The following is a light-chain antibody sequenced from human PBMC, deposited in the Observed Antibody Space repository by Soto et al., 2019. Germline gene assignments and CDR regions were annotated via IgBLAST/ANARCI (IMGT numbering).Light chain of an antibody. CDR1: QSVSSSY. J-gene: IGKJ5*01. CDR3: QQYDSSPIT. CDR2: GAS. V-gene: IGKV3-20*01. Sequence: EIVMTQSPTILSVSPGERATLSCRASQSVSSSYLAWYQQKPGQAPSLLIYGASRRATGIPDRFSGSGSGTDFTLTISRLEPEDFAVYYCQQYDSSPITFGQGTRLEIK.